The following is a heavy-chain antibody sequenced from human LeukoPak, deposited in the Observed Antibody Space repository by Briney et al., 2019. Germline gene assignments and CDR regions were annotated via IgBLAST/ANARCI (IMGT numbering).Heavy chain of an antibody. Sequence: PGGSLRLSCAASGFTFSSYSMNWVRQAPGKGLEWVSSISSSSSYIYYADSVKGRFTISRDNAKDSLYLQMNSLRAEDTAVYYCARDSSSSYYFDYWGQGTLVTVSS. CDR1: GFTFSSYS. D-gene: IGHD6-13*01. CDR3: ARDSSSSYYFDY. CDR2: ISSSSSYI. J-gene: IGHJ4*02. V-gene: IGHV3-21*04.